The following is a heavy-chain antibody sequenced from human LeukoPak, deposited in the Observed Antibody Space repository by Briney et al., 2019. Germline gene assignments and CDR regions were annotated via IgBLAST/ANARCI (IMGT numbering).Heavy chain of an antibody. CDR1: GFTFSNYG. D-gene: IGHD3-16*01. V-gene: IGHV3-74*01. J-gene: IGHJ3*02. CDR3: ARWGPGAFDI. CDR2: INRDGSST. Sequence: GTSLRLSCAASGFTFSNYGMHWVRQAPGKGLVWVSHINRDGSSTSYADSVKGRFTISRDNAKNTLYLQMNSLRAEDTAVYYCARWGPGAFDIWGQGTMVTVSS.